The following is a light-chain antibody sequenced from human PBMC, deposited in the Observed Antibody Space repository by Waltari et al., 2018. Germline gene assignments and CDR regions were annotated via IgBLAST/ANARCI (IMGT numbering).Light chain of an antibody. CDR3: GAWDSSLSAFV. J-gene: IGLJ1*01. V-gene: IGLV1-51*02. CDR1: SAPIGGHY. CDR2: ENN. Sequence: SVFPHPPPLSAAPGQMCTIARSGTSAPIGGHYLSWYQQLPGTAPKFPIYENNKRPSGIPDRFSGSRSGTSATLGITGLQTGDEADYYCGAWDSSLSAFVFGTGTKVTVL.